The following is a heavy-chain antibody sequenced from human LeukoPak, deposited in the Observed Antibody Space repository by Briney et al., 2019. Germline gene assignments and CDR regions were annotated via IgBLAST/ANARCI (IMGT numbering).Heavy chain of an antibody. V-gene: IGHV5-51*01. J-gene: IGHJ4*02. Sequence: GESLKISCKGSGYNFPTYWIGWVRQMPGKGLEWMGIIYPGTSDTRYSPSFEGQVTISADRSISTAYLLWSSLKASDTAMYFCARLFGSGSPDYWGQGTLVTVSS. CDR2: IYPGTSDT. CDR3: ARLFGSGSPDY. CDR1: GYNFPTYW. D-gene: IGHD3-10*01.